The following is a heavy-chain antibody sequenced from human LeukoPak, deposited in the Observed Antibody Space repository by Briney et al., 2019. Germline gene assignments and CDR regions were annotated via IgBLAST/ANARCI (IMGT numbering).Heavy chain of an antibody. CDR3: AREVGTLLQNRITIFGGTPVYYFDY. CDR2: ISYDGSNK. CDR1: GFTVSSYA. Sequence: GGSLRLSCAASGFTVSSYAMHWVRQAPGKGLEWVAVISYDGSNKYYADSVKGRFTISRDNSKNTLYLQMNSLRAEDTAVYYCAREVGTLLQNRITIFGGTPVYYFDYWGQGTLVTVSS. D-gene: IGHD3-3*01. J-gene: IGHJ4*02. V-gene: IGHV3-30-3*01.